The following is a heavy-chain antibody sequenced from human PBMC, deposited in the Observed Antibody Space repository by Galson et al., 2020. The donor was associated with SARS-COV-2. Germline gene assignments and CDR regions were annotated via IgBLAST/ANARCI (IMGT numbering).Heavy chain of an antibody. CDR3: ARNGRDCSGGICYGAEYFQH. CDR2: ISSSGSYT. Sequence: GESLKISCAASGYSFSDYYMSWIRQAPGKGLEWVSYISSSGSYTNYADSVKGRFTISRDNAKKSQYLQMNSLRAEDMAVYYCARNGRDCSGGICYGAEYFQHWGQGTLVTVSS. J-gene: IGHJ1*01. CDR1: GYSFSDYY. V-gene: IGHV3-11*06. D-gene: IGHD2-15*01.